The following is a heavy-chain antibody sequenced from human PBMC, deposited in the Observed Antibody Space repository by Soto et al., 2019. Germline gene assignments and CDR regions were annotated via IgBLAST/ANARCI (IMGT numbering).Heavy chain of an antibody. V-gene: IGHV4-39*01. D-gene: IGHD1-1*01. CDR1: SGTLRSRSHY. CDR3: ARQGRNTRIVLIKHYATDF. Sequence: SETLSLTCTGSSGTLRSRSHYWAWIRKPPGKGLEWIGVIDDSGSTHYSESLKSRVTISVDTSKNQFSLKVSSVTATDTAVYYCARQGRNTRIVLIKHYATDFWGQGTAVT. CDR2: IDDSGST. J-gene: IGHJ6*02.